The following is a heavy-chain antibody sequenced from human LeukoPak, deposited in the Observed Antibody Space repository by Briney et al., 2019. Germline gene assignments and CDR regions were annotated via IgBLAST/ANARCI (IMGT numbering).Heavy chain of an antibody. V-gene: IGHV4-61*02. J-gene: IGHJ4*02. CDR1: GDSISSGGGNSY. CDR3: ARGKYDRSAQWRGYFDY. Sequence: PSETLSLTCTVSGDSISSGGGNSYWNWIRQPAGRGLEWIGRIYTNGNTDYSPSLKSRAPISVDTSKNKFSLKLDPVTAADTAVYYCARGKYDRSAQWRGYFDYWGQRTLVTVSS. D-gene: IGHD3-22*01. CDR2: IYTNGNT.